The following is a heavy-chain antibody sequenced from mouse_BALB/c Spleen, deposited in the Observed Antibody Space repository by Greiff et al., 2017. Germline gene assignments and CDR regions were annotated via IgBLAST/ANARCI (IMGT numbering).Heavy chain of an antibody. CDR2: ISSGGSYT. CDR3: ARQVYGNYDYAMDY. J-gene: IGHJ4*01. D-gene: IGHD2-1*01. V-gene: IGHV5-9-3*01. CDR1: GFTFSSYA. Sequence: EVKLVESGGGLVKPGGSLKLSCAASGFTFSSYAMSWVRQTPEKRLEWVATISSGGSYTYYPDSVKGRFTISRDNAKNTLYLQMSSLRSEDTAMYYCARQVYGNYDYAMDYWGQGTSVTVSS.